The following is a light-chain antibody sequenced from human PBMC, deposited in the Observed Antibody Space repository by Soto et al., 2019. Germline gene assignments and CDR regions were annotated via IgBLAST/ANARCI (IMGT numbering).Light chain of an antibody. J-gene: IGLJ3*02. CDR2: YDD. CDR3: AAWDDSLNGWV. CDR1: SSNIGINA. Sequence: QSVLTQPPSVSGAPRQRVTISCSGSSSNIGINAVNWYQQLPGKAPKLLIYYDDLLPSGVSDRFSGSKSGTSASLAISGLQSEDEADYYCAAWDDSLNGWVFGGGTKLTVL. V-gene: IGLV1-36*01.